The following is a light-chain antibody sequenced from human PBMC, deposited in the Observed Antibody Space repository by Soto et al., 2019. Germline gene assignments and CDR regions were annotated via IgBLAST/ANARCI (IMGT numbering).Light chain of an antibody. J-gene: IGKJ5*01. CDR3: QQHGSSPIT. Sequence: DIQMTQSPSTLSASVGDRVTITCRASQSISSWLAWYQQKPGKAPKLLIYKASSLESGVPSRFSGSGSGTEFTLTISRLEPEDFAVYYCQQHGSSPITFGQGTRLEIK. CDR2: KAS. V-gene: IGKV1-5*03. CDR1: QSISSW.